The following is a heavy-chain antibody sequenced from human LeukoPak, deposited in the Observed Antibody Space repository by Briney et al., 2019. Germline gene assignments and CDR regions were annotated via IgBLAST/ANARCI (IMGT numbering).Heavy chain of an antibody. CDR2: ISAYNGNT. CDR1: GYTFTSYG. V-gene: IGHV1-18*01. Sequence: ASVKVSCKASGYTFTSYGISWVRQAPGQGLEWMGWISAYNGNTNYAQKFQGRVTMTTDTSTSTAYMDLRSLRSDDTAVYYCARAAEGYGDYYYYYYMDVWGKGTTVTISS. J-gene: IGHJ6*03. CDR3: ARAAEGYGDYYYYYYMDV. D-gene: IGHD4-17*01.